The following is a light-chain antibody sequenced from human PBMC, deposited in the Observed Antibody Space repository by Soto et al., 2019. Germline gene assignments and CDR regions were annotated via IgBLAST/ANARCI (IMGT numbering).Light chain of an antibody. CDR3: QQYGSSPRT. V-gene: IGKV1-5*01. CDR2: DAS. J-gene: IGKJ3*01. CDR1: QSISSW. Sequence: DIQMTQSPSTLSASVGDRVTITCRASQSISSWLAWYQQKLGKAPKLLIYDASSLESGVPARFSGSGSGTEFTLTISRLEPEDFVVYYCQQYGSSPRTFGPGTKVDIK.